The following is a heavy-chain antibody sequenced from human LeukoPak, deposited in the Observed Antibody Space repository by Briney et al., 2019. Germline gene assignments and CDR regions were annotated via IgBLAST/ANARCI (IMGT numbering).Heavy chain of an antibody. D-gene: IGHD5-18*01. CDR2: VDNDGSGT. J-gene: IGHJ4*02. CDR1: GFSFSNYW. Sequence: GGSLRLSCAASGFSFSNYWMHWVRHVPGKGLVWVSRVDNDGSGTTYADSVKGRFTISRDNAKNTVYLQTNSLYCARSQRGYSYGEHWGQGTPVTVSS. CDR3: YGEH. V-gene: IGHV3-74*01.